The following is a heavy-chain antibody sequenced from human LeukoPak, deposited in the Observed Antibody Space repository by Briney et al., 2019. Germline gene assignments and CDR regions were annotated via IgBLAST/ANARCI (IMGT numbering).Heavy chain of an antibody. Sequence: GGSLRLSCAVSGVTVSNNHMSWVRQAPGKGLEWVSAIYSGGGTYYADSVKGRFTLSRDNSKNTLYLQMNSLRAEDTAVYYCVRDASWGQGTLVTVSS. V-gene: IGHV3-66*01. CDR2: IYSGGGT. J-gene: IGHJ4*02. CDR1: GVTVSNNH. CDR3: VRDAS.